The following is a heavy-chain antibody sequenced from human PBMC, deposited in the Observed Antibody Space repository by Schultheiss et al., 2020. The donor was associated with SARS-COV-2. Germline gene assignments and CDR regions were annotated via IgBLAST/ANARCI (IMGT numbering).Heavy chain of an antibody. CDR1: GYTFTGYY. J-gene: IGHJ6*02. V-gene: IGHV1-18*04. D-gene: IGHD4-11*01. CDR3: ARANTVTSWGRYYYYGMDV. Sequence: ASVKVSCKASGYTFTGYYMHWVRQAPGQGLEWMGWISAYNGNTNYAQKLQGRVTMTTDTSTSTAYMELRSLRSDDTAVYYCARANTVTSWGRYYYYGMDVWGQGTTVTVSS. CDR2: ISAYNGNT.